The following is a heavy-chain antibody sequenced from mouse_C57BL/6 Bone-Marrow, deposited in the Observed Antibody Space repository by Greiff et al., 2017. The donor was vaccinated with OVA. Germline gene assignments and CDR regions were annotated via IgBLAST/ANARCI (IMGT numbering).Heavy chain of an antibody. CDR1: GYTFTSYW. Sequence: VQLQQSGAELVRPGTSVKLSCKASGYTFTSYWMHWVKQRPGQGLEWIGVIDPSDSYTNYNQKFKGKATLTVDTSSSTAYMQLSSLTSEDSAVYYCARYDYVDYWGQGTTLTVSS. V-gene: IGHV1-59*01. J-gene: IGHJ2*01. D-gene: IGHD2-3*01. CDR2: IDPSDSYT. CDR3: ARYDYVDY.